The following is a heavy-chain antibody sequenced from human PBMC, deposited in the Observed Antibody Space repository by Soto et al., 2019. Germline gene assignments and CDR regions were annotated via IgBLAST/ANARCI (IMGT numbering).Heavy chain of an antibody. CDR2: INAGNGNT. CDR1: GYTFTTYA. J-gene: IGHJ5*02. V-gene: IGHV1-3*01. Sequence: GASVKVSCKASGYTFTTYAMHWVRQAPGHRLEWMGWINAGNGNTKYSQKFQGRVTITRDTSANTAYMELSSLRSEDTAVYYCVRGPLRNWFGPWGQGTLVTVSS. CDR3: VRGPLRNWFGP.